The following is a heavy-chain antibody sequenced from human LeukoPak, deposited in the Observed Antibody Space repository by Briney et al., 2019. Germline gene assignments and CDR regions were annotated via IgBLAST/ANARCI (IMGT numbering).Heavy chain of an antibody. D-gene: IGHD2-15*01. V-gene: IGHV1-24*01. Sequence: ASVKVSCKVSGYTLTELSMHWVRQAPGKGLEYMGGFDPEDGKIMYAQKFQGRVTMTEDTSTGTAYMKLSSLRSEDTAVYYCTTDAWSPWGRGTLVTVSS. CDR1: GYTLTELS. CDR3: TTDAWSP. CDR2: FDPEDGKI. J-gene: IGHJ5*02.